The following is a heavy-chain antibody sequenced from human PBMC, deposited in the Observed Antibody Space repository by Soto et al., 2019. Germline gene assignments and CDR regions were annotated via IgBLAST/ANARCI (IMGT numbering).Heavy chain of an antibody. CDR2: INPNSGGT. D-gene: IGHD6-13*01. J-gene: IGHJ3*02. CDR1: GYTFTGYY. Sequence: GASVKVSCKASGYTFTGYYMHWVRQAPGQGLEWMGWINPNSGGTNYAQKFQGWVTMTRDTSISTAYMELSRLRSDDTAVYYCAVLRGQQQLVRAFAIWGQGTMVTVSS. V-gene: IGHV1-2*04. CDR3: AVLRGQQQLVRAFAI.